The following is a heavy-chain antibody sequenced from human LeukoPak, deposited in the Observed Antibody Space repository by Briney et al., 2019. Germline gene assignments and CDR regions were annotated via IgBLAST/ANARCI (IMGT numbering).Heavy chain of an antibody. V-gene: IGHV1-18*01. Sequence: GASVKVSCKASGYTFIFYGITWVRQAPGQGLEWMGWISTYNGNTNYAQKFQGRVTMTTDTSTSTAYMELRSLRSDDAAVYYCARTGTFGSEAYYYGMDVWGHGTTVTVSS. D-gene: IGHD3-10*01. CDR1: GYTFIFYG. CDR3: ARTGTFGSEAYYYGMDV. J-gene: IGHJ6*02. CDR2: ISTYNGNT.